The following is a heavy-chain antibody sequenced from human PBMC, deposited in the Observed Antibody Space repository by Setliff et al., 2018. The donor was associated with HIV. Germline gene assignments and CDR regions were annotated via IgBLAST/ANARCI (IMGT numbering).Heavy chain of an antibody. Sequence: PSETLSLTCTLSGDSVTTPYYWGWIRQPPGKGLEWVGSIYHSGATYFTPSLKSRATLSVDTSKNQFFLRLTSVSAADTGLYFCARHSPVTTEDYMDVWGKGTTVTVSS. CDR1: GDSVTTPYY. CDR3: ARHSPVTTEDYMDV. V-gene: IGHV4-38-2*02. J-gene: IGHJ6*03. CDR2: IYHSGAT. D-gene: IGHD4-17*01.